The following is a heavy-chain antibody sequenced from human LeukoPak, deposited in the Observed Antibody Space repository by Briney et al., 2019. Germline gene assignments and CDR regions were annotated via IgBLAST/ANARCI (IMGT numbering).Heavy chain of an antibody. CDR1: GGSISSGDYY. D-gene: IGHD7-27*01. Sequence: SETLSLTCTVSGGSISSGDYYWSWIRQPPGKGLEWIGYIYYSGSTYYNPSLKSRVTISVDTSKNQFSLKLSSVTAAGTAVYYCARAPELGGYYFDYWGQGTLVTVSS. CDR3: ARAPELGGYYFDY. CDR2: IYYSGST. J-gene: IGHJ4*02. V-gene: IGHV4-30-4*08.